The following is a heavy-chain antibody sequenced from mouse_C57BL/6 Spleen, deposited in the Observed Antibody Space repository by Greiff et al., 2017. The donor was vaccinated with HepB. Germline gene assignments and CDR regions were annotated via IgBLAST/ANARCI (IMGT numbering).Heavy chain of an antibody. V-gene: IGHV14-4*01. Sequence: VQLQQSGAELVRPGASVKLSCTASGFNIKDDYMHWVKQRPEQGLEWIGWLDPETGDTEYASKFQGKATITADTSSNTAYLQLSSLTSEDTAVYYCTPSRRENYVDDWGQGTTLTVSS. D-gene: IGHD1-1*01. CDR1: GFNIKDDY. CDR2: LDPETGDT. J-gene: IGHJ2*01. CDR3: TPSRRENYVDD.